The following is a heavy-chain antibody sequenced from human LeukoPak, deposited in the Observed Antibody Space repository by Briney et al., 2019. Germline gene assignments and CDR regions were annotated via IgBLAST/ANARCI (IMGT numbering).Heavy chain of an antibody. CDR1: GYTFTSYG. CDR2: ISAYNGNT. CDR3: SRTEVYCSGGSCSYYYYGMYV. D-gene: IGHD2-15*01. Sequence: ASVKVSCKASGYTFTSYGISWVRQAPGQGLEWMGWISAYNGNTNYAQKLQGRVTMTTDTSTSTAYMELRSLRSDDTAVYYCSRTEVYCSGGSCSYYYYGMYVWGQGTTVTVSS. J-gene: IGHJ6*02. V-gene: IGHV1-18*01.